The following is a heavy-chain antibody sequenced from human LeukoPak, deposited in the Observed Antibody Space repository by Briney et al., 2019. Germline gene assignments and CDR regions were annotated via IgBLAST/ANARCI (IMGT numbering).Heavy chain of an antibody. CDR3: ARQEPSSGNFDY. Sequence: PGGSLRLSCAAAGFTFSNYDMRWVRQAPGKGLGWVSTISGSGGSTFYADSVKGRFTISRDNSENTLCLQMNSLTAEDTALYSCARQEPSSGNFDYWGQGTLVTVSS. CDR1: GFTFSNYD. CDR2: ISGSGGST. V-gene: IGHV3-23*01. D-gene: IGHD3-10*01. J-gene: IGHJ4*02.